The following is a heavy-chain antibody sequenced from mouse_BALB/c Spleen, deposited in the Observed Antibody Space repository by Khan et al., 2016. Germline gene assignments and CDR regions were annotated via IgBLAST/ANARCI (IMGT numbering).Heavy chain of an antibody. Sequence: QVQLKESGPGLVAPSQSLSITCTVSGFSLSRYSVHWVRQPPGKGLEWLGMIWGDGSTDYKSDLNSRLSIRKDNSKSQVFLKMSSLQTNDTAMYSWGRNEGNYEEAWFAYWGQGTLITVSA. CDR1: GFSLSRYS. CDR2: IWGDGST. D-gene: IGHD2-1*01. J-gene: IGHJ3*01. V-gene: IGHV2-6-4*01. CDR3: GRNEGNYEEAWFAY.